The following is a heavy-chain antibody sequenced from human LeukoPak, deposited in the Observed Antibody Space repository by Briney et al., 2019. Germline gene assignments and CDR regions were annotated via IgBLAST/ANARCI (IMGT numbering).Heavy chain of an antibody. V-gene: IGHV3-7*05. CDR1: GFTLSSYW. Sequence: GGSLRLSCAASGFTLSSYWMSWVRQAPGKGLEWVANIKHDGSEKYYVDSEKGRFTISRDNAKNSLYLQMNSLRAEDTAVYYCTRDETWGQGTLVTVSS. CDR2: IKHDGSEK. J-gene: IGHJ4*02. CDR3: TRDET.